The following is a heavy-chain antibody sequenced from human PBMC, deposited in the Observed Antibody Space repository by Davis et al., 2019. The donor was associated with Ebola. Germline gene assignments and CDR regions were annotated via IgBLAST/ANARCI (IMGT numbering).Heavy chain of an antibody. J-gene: IGHJ4*02. Sequence: SETLSLTCTVSGGSISSSSYYWGWIRQPPGKGLEWIAYITYSGSTNYNPSLKSRVTISLDTSKNQFSLKLSSVTAADTAVYYCARPPWDWGQGTLVTVSS. V-gene: IGHV4-61*05. D-gene: IGHD1-26*01. CDR1: GGSISSSSYY. CDR3: ARPPWD. CDR2: ITYSGST.